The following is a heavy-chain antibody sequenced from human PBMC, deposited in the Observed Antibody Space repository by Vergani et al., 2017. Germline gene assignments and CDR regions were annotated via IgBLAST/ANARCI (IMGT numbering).Heavy chain of an antibody. CDR3: ARGGSGSYYIPNWFDP. D-gene: IGHD1-26*01. CDR2: IIPIFGTA. CDR1: GGTFSSYA. Sequence: QVQLVQSGAEVKKPGSSVKVSCKASGGTFSSYAISWVRQAPGQGLEWMGGIIPIFGTANYAQKFQGRVTITADKSTSTAYMELSSLRSEHTAVYYCARGGSGSYYIPNWFDPWGQGTLVTVSS. V-gene: IGHV1-69*06. J-gene: IGHJ5*02.